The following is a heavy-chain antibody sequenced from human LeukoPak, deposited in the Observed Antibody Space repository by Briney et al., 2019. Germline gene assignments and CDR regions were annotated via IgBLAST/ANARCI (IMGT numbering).Heavy chain of an antibody. V-gene: IGHV4-61*09. D-gene: IGHD1-14*01. Sequence: PSQTLSLTCTVSGGSISSGSYYWSWIRQPAGKGLEWIGHIYTSGSTNYNPSLKSRVTISVDTSKNQFSLKLSSVTAADTAVYYCACPSGNHLYSFDYWGQGTLVTVSS. CDR2: IYTSGST. CDR1: GGSISSGSYY. J-gene: IGHJ4*02. CDR3: ACPSGNHLYSFDY.